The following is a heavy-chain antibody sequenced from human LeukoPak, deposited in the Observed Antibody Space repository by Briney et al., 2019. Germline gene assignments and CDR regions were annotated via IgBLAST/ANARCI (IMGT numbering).Heavy chain of an antibody. CDR1: GGSISSYY. Sequence: SETLSLTCTVSGGSISSYYWRWIRQTPGKGLEWIGYIYYSGSINYTPSLKSRVTISVDTSKNQISLKLSSVTAADTAVYYCARCSGWYRIDYWGQGTLVTVSS. J-gene: IGHJ4*02. CDR2: IYYSGSI. V-gene: IGHV4-59*01. CDR3: ARCSGWYRIDY. D-gene: IGHD6-19*01.